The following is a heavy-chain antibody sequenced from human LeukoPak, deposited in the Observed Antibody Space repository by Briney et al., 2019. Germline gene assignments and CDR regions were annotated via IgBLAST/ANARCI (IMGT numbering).Heavy chain of an antibody. CDR2: INPSGGST. CDR1: GYTFTNYY. CDR3: ARAEKPNWGNYYYYCMDV. J-gene: IGHJ6*03. Sequence: ASVKVSCKASGYTFTNYYIHWVRQAPGQGLEWMGIINPSGGSTSYAQKFQGRVTMTRETSTSTVYMELRSLRSDDTAVYYCARAEKPNWGNYYYYCMDVWGKGTTVAVSS. D-gene: IGHD7-27*01. V-gene: IGHV1-46*01.